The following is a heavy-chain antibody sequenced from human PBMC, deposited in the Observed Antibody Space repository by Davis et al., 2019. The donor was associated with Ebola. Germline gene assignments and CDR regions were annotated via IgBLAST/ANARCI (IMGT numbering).Heavy chain of an antibody. J-gene: IGHJ4*02. D-gene: IGHD2-21*02. CDR3: VKGYCVGGACSRYFES. CDR1: GFTFSSYA. CDR2: IDYRGGYT. Sequence: GGSLRLSCAASGFTFSSYAMRWVRQAPGRGLEWVSTIDYRGGYTNYPDSVKGRFTISRDNSKNILYLQMNRLRAEDTAVYYCVKGYCVGGACSRYFESWGQGVLVAVSS. V-gene: IGHV3-23*01.